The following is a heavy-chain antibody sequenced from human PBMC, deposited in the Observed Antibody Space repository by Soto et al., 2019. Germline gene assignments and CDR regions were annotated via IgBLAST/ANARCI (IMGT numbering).Heavy chain of an antibody. Sequence: EVQLVESGGGLVQPGRSLRLSCAASGFTFDDYAMHWVRQAPGKGLEWVSGISWNSGSIGYADSVKGRFTISRDNAKNSLYLQMNSLRAEDMALYYCAKVGGYDYGDHGDYFDYWGQGTLVTVSS. J-gene: IGHJ4*02. CDR2: ISWNSGSI. D-gene: IGHD4-17*01. CDR1: GFTFDDYA. CDR3: AKVGGYDYGDHGDYFDY. V-gene: IGHV3-9*03.